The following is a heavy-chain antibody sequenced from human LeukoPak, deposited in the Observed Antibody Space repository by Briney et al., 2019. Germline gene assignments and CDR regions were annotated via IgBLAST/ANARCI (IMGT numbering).Heavy chain of an antibody. D-gene: IGHD3-16*01. Sequence: PGGSLRLSCAASVFTFSSYQINWVRQAPGKRLEWGSYIINSGNTIDYADSVKGRFTISRYNAKNSPYRQINNRRAEDTALYYCARVITYSCWFDYWGTGTLVTVSS. CDR2: IINSGNTI. J-gene: IGHJ4*02. V-gene: IGHV3-48*03. CDR1: VFTFSSYQ. CDR3: ARVITYSCWFDY.